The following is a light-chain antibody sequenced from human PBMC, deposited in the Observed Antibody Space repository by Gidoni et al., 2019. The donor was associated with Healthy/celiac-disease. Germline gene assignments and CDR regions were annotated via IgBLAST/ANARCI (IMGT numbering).Light chain of an antibody. CDR3: HQYGSSPLRP. CDR1: PSVSSSY. V-gene: IGKV3-20*01. J-gene: IGKJ4*01. CDR2: GAS. Sequence: EIVLTQSPGTLSLSPGERATLSCRASPSVSSSYLAWYQQKPGQAPRLLIYGASSRATGIPDRFSGSGSGTDFTLTISRLEPEDFSVYYCHQYGSSPLRPFGGGTKVEIK.